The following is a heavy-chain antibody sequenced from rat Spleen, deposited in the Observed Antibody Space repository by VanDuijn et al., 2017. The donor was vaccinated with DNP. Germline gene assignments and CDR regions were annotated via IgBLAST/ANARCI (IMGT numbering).Heavy chain of an antibody. CDR3: ARVGDLHDGGDGDVLDV. D-gene: IGHD1-12*02. CDR1: GFSLTSYG. CDR2: ISSGGST. J-gene: IGHJ4*01. Sequence: QVQLKESGPGLVQPSQTLSLTCTVSGFSLTSYGVSWVRQPPGKGLEWIAAISSGGSTYYNSALKSRLSISRDTSKSQVFLKMNSLRSEDTAIYYCARVGDLHDGGDGDVLDVWGQGTSVTVSS. V-gene: IGHV2S12*01.